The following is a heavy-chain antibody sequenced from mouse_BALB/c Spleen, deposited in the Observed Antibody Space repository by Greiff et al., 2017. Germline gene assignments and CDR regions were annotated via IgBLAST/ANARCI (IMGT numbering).Heavy chain of an antibody. J-gene: IGHJ2*01. CDR1: GFTFSDFY. CDR2: SRNKANDYTT. D-gene: IGHD4-1*02. V-gene: IGHV7-1*02. CDR3: ARAQLGYFDY. Sequence: EVKVVESGGGLVQPGGSLRLSCATSGFTFSDFYMEWVRQPPGKRLEWIAASRNKANDYTTEYSASVKGRFIVSRDTSQSILYLQMNALRAEDTAIYYCARAQLGYFDYWGQGTTLTVSS.